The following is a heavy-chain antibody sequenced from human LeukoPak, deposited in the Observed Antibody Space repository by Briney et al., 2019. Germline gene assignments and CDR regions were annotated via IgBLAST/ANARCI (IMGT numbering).Heavy chain of an antibody. CDR3: ARFHSGPSGSDVLWYFDL. J-gene: IGHJ2*01. CDR1: GGSVSSYY. D-gene: IGHD6-19*01. CDR2: IYNSENT. Sequence: SETLSLTCTVSGGSVSSYYWSWIRQPPGKGLEWIGYIYNSENTKYNSSLESRVTISVDTSKNQFFLKLSSVTAADTAVYYCARFHSGPSGSDVLWYFDLWGRGTLVTVSS. V-gene: IGHV4-4*09.